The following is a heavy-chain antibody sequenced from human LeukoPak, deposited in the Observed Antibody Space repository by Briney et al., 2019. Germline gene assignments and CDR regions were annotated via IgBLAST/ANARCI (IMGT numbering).Heavy chain of an antibody. V-gene: IGHV4-39*07. Sequence: SETLSLTCTVSGGSISSTYYYWGWIRQPPGKGLEWIGNFHYSGSNSYNPSLKSRVTISVDTSKNQFSLKLSSVTAADTAVYYCARNYYDSSGYHIEYYFDYWGQGTLVTVTS. CDR2: FHYSGSN. CDR1: GGSISSTYYY. CDR3: ARNYYDSSGYHIEYYFDY. D-gene: IGHD3-22*01. J-gene: IGHJ4*02.